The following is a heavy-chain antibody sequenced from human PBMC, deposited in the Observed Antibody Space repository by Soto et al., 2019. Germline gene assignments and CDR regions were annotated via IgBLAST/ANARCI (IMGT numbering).Heavy chain of an antibody. CDR2: IYYSGST. CDR3: AGDQRYYDFWSGSAPYYYYGMDV. CDR1: GGSISSYY. V-gene: IGHV4-59*01. Sequence: SETLSLTCTVSGGSISSYYWSWIRQPPGKGLEWIGYIYYSGSTNYNPSLKSRVTISVDTSKNQFSLKRSSVTAADTAVYYCAGDQRYYDFWSGSAPYYYYGMDVWGQGTTVTAP. D-gene: IGHD3-3*01. J-gene: IGHJ6*02.